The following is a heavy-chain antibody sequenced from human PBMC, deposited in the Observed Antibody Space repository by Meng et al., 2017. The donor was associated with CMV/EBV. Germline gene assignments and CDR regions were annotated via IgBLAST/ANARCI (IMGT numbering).Heavy chain of an antibody. V-gene: IGHV2-5*02. CDR1: GFSLSTSGVG. CDR3: AHSPSLQLVRHWFDP. D-gene: IGHD6-6*01. CDR2: IYWDDDK. Sequence: QIPLKESGPTLVTPTQTLTLTCTFCGFSLSTSGVGVGWIRQTPGKSLEWLALIYWDDDKRYSPSLKSRLTITKDTSKNQVVLTMTNMDPVDTATYYCAHSPSLQLVRHWFDPWGQGTLVTVSS. J-gene: IGHJ5*02.